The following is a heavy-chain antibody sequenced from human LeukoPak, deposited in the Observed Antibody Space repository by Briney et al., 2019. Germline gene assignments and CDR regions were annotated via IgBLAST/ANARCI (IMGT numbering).Heavy chain of an antibody. J-gene: IGHJ4*02. D-gene: IGHD3-3*01. CDR1: GSTFSSYA. Sequence: GASVKVSCKASGSTFSSYAISWVRQAPGQGLEWMGRIIPILGMASYAQNFQGRVTVSADKSTTTAYMELSSLRSEDTAVYYCARGQIDFWSGYYNPHYFDYWGQGTLVTVSS. V-gene: IGHV1-69*04. CDR3: ARGQIDFWSGYYNPHYFDY. CDR2: IIPILGMA.